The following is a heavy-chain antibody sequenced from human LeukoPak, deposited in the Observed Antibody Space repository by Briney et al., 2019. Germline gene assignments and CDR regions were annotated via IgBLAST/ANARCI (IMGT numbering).Heavy chain of an antibody. D-gene: IGHD6-13*01. J-gene: IGHJ4*02. CDR2: IYYSGST. CDR1: GGSISGYY. V-gene: IGHV4-59*01. Sequence: SETLSLTCTVSGGSISGYYWSWIRQPPGKGLEWIGYIYYSGSTNYNPSLKSRVTISVDTSKNQFSLKLSSVTAADTAVYYCARVERIAAAGYYLDYWGQGTLVTVSS. CDR3: ARVERIAAAGYYLDY.